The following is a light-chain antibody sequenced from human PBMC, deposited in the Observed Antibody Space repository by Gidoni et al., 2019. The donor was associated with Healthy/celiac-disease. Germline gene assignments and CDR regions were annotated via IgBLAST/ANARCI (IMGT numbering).Light chain of an antibody. V-gene: IGKV3-11*01. CDR2: DAA. J-gene: IGKJ5*01. CDR1: QSVSSY. Sequence: EIVLTPSPATLSFSPGERATLSCRASQSVSSYLAWYQQKQGQAPRLLIYDAANRATGIPARLSGSGSGTDCTLTSSSLEPEDFAVYYCQQRSNWPGITFXXXTRLEIK. CDR3: QQRSNWPGIT.